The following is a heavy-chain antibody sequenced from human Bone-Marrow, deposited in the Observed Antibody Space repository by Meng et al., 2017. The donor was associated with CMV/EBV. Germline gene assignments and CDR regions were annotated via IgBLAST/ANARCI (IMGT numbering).Heavy chain of an antibody. CDR2: IDSGGRT. D-gene: IGHD3-10*01. CDR3: AREKAPLPLSEFHKTYYGMDV. J-gene: IGHJ6*02. V-gene: IGHV3-66*02. CDR1: GFTVSSNY. Sequence: GGSLRLSCAASGFTVSSNYMSWVRQAPGKGLEWVSVIDSGGRTYYADSVKGRFTISRDNSKSTLYLQRKSLRAEDTDVYYCAREKAPLPLSEFHKTYYGMDVWGQGPTVTVPS.